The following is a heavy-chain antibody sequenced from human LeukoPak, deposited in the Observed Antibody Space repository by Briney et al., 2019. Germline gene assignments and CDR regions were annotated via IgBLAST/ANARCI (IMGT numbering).Heavy chain of an antibody. CDR3: ARGSPATGAAFDI. J-gene: IGHJ3*02. Sequence: GRSLRLSCAASGFTFSSYGMHWVRQAPGKGLEWVAVISYDGSNKYYADSVKGRFTISRDNSKNTLYLQMNSLRAEDTAVYYCARGSPATGAAFDIWGQGTMVTVSS. CDR2: ISYDGSNK. D-gene: IGHD5-12*01. CDR1: GFTFSSYG. V-gene: IGHV3-30*03.